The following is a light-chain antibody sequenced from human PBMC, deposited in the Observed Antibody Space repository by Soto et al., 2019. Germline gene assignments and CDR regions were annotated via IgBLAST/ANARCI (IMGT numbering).Light chain of an antibody. V-gene: IGLV7-43*01. CDR3: LLSYGGAQV. CDR2: SAN. Sequence: QAVVTQAPSLTVSPGRTVTLTCASSTGAVTSGYYPNWFQHKPGQAHRPLIYSANTKHSWTPPRFSGSLLGAKAALTLSGVQPEDEAEYYCLLSYGGAQVFGGGTKVTVL. J-gene: IGLJ3*02. CDR1: TGAVTSGYY.